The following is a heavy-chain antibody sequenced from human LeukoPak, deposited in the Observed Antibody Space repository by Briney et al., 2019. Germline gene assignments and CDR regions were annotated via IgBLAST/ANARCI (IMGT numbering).Heavy chain of an antibody. Sequence: GGSLRLSCAASGFTFNTHAMSWVRQAPGRGLEWVSSIRPSGDNTYYGDSVKGRFTISRDNSKNTVYLQMNNMRVDDTAVYYCARVAGWHWFDPWGQGTLVTVSS. CDR3: ARVAGWHWFDP. CDR2: IRPSGDNT. J-gene: IGHJ5*02. CDR1: GFTFNTHA. V-gene: IGHV3-23*01. D-gene: IGHD6-19*01.